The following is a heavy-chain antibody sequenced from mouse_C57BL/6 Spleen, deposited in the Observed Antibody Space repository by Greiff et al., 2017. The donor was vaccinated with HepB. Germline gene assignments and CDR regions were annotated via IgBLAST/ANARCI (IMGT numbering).Heavy chain of an antibody. CDR3: ARSITTVVATDWFAY. J-gene: IGHJ3*01. CDR2: IDPANGNT. D-gene: IGHD1-1*01. Sequence: EVQLQQSVAELVRPGASVKLSCTASGFNIKNTYMHWVKQRPEQGLEWIGRIDPANGNTKYAPKFQGKATITADTASNTAYLQLSSLTSEDTAIYYCARSITTVVATDWFAYWGQGTLVTVSA. CDR1: GFNIKNTY. V-gene: IGHV14-3*01.